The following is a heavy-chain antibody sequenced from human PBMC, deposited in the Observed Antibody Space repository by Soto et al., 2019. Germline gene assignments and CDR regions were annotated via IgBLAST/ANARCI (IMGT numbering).Heavy chain of an antibody. J-gene: IGHJ5*02. CDR3: ARGPECTNGVCYNSSSWTGNWFDP. CDR1: GGSFSGYY. V-gene: IGHV4-34*01. CDR2: INHSGST. Sequence: SETLSLTCAVYGGSFSGYYWSWIRQPPGKGLEWIGEINHSGSTNYNPSLKSRVTISVDTSKNQFSLKLSSVTAADTAVYYCARGPECTNGVCYNSSSWTGNWFDPWGQGTLVTVSS. D-gene: IGHD2-8*01.